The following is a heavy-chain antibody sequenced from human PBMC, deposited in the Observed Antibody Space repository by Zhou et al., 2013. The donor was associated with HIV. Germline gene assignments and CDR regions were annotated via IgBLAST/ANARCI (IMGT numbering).Heavy chain of an antibody. CDR3: ARESRVLAGRRREFDY. Sequence: QVQLVQSGAEVKKAGASVKVSCKASGYTFSAFYLHWVRQAPGQGLEWMGWINPNSGATNYAQKFHGRVTMTRVTSISTAYMELSSLKSDDTAMYYCARESRVLAGRRREFDYWGQGTLVTVSS. J-gene: IGHJ4*02. CDR1: GYTFSAFY. CDR2: INPNSGAT. V-gene: IGHV1-2*02. D-gene: IGHD6-6*01.